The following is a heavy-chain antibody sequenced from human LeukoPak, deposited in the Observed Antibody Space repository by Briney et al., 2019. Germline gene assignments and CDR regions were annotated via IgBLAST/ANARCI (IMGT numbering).Heavy chain of an antibody. Sequence: PSETLSLTCAVYGGSFSGYYWSWIRQPPGKGLEWIGETNHSGSTNYNPSLKSRVTISVDTSKNQFSLKLSSVTAADTAVYYCARGRFFGLIVVIPAAMIAFDIWGQGTMVTVSS. CDR3: ARGRFFGLIVVIPAAMIAFDI. V-gene: IGHV4-34*01. J-gene: IGHJ3*02. CDR2: TNHSGST. CDR1: GGSFSGYY. D-gene: IGHD2-2*01.